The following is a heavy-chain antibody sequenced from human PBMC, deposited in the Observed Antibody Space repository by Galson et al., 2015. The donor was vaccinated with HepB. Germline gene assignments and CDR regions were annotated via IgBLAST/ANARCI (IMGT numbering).Heavy chain of an antibody. Sequence: SLRLSCAASGFTFSDSYMSWIRQAPGKGPECISYISGGGSTAIFYADSVKGRFTISRDNAKNSLYLQMTSLRAEDTAVYYCARATLGWFDPWGQGTLVTVSS. CDR1: GFTFSDSY. CDR3: ARATLGWFDP. D-gene: IGHD3-16*01. V-gene: IGHV3-11*01. J-gene: IGHJ5*02. CDR2: ISGGGSTAI.